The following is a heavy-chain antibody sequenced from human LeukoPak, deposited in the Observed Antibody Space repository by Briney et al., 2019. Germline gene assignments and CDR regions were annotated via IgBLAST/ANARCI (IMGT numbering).Heavy chain of an antibody. CDR3: AKARGDSGSYYFGLGY. Sequence: PGGSLRLSCAASGFSFSSYAMSWVRQAPGKGLEWVSAISGSGGNTYYTDSVKGRFTISRDNSKNTLYLQMNSLRAEDTAVYYCAKARGDSGSYYFGLGYWGQGTLVTVSS. D-gene: IGHD1-26*01. V-gene: IGHV3-23*01. CDR1: GFSFSSYA. CDR2: ISGSGGNT. J-gene: IGHJ4*02.